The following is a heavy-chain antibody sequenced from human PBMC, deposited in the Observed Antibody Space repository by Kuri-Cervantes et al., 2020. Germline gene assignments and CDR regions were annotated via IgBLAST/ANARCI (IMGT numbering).Heavy chain of an antibody. J-gene: IGHJ4*02. D-gene: IGHD2-21*02. CDR1: GLTFDDYG. CDR3: AKDRYGDSDTSYYFDY. CDR2: INWNGGST. Sequence: GESLKISCAASGLTFDDYGMSWVRQAPGKGLEWVSGINWNGGSTGYADSVKGRFTISRDNAKNSLYLQMNGLRAEDTAFYYCAKDRYGDSDTSYYFDYWGQGTLVTVSS. V-gene: IGHV3-20*04.